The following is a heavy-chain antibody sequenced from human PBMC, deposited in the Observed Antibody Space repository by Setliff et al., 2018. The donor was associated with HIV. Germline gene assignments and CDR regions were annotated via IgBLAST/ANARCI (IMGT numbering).Heavy chain of an antibody. D-gene: IGHD2-21*01. V-gene: IGHV4-39*01. CDR1: GVSINRTDHY. CDR3: ARVPVAGANWFDP. CDR2: VSQSGRT. Sequence: SETLSLTCSVSGVSINRTDHYWGWIRQSPGKRREWIGSVSQSGRTYYNPTLKSRITISVDRSKNLFFLKLISVTAADQGVYYCARVPVAGANWFDPWGRGTLVTVSS. J-gene: IGHJ5*02.